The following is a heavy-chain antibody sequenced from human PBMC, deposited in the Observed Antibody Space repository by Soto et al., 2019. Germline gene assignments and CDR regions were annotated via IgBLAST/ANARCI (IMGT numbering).Heavy chain of an antibody. D-gene: IGHD2-15*01. CDR3: ARVSLGYCSGGSCYVMDV. Sequence: LRLSCAASGFTFSSYAMHWVRQAPGKGLEWVAVISYDGSNKYYADSVKGRFTISRDNSKNTLYLQMNSLRAEDTAVYYCARVSLGYCSGGSCYVMDVWGQRTTFTVSS. J-gene: IGHJ6*02. V-gene: IGHV3-30-3*01. CDR1: GFTFSSYA. CDR2: ISYDGSNK.